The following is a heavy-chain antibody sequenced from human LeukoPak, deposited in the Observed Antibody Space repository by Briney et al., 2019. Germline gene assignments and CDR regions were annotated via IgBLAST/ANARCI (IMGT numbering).Heavy chain of an antibody. V-gene: IGHV1-3*01. CDR1: GYTFTSYA. D-gene: IGHD3-10*01. CDR3: ARGEVITTVRGAIGNNWLDP. Sequence: ASVKVSCKASGYTFTSYAMHWVRQAPGQRLEWMGWINAGNGNTKYSQKFQGRVTITRDTSASTAYMELSSLRSEDTAVYYCARGEVITTVRGAIGNNWLDPWGQGTLVTVSS. J-gene: IGHJ5*02. CDR2: INAGNGNT.